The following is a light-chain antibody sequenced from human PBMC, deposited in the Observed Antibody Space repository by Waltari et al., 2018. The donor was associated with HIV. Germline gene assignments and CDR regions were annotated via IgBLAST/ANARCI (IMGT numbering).Light chain of an antibody. CDR3: CSYGGDNTFV. J-gene: IGLJ3*02. CDR2: DDL. Sequence: QSALTHPASVSESLGQSITISCTGGGSDVGNFNFVSWYQQRPGKAPRLMIYDDLKRPSGVSTRFSASKSGNTASLTISGLQVEDEADYYCCSYGGDNTFVFGGGTTVTVL. CDR1: GSDVGNFNF. V-gene: IGLV2-23*02.